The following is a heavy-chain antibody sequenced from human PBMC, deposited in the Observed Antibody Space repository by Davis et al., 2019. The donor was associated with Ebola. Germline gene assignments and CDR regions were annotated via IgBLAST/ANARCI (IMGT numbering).Heavy chain of an antibody. Sequence: GESLKISCAASGFTFSNAWMSWVRQAPGKGLEWVGRIKSRTDGGTTDYAAPVKGRFTISRDDSKNTLYLQMNSLKTEDTAVYYCTTALPYYYDSSGYYYYYYYGMDVWGQGTTVTVSS. CDR1: GFTFSNAW. CDR2: IKSRTDGGTT. CDR3: TTALPYYYDSSGYYYYYYYGMDV. V-gene: IGHV3-15*01. J-gene: IGHJ6*02. D-gene: IGHD3-22*01.